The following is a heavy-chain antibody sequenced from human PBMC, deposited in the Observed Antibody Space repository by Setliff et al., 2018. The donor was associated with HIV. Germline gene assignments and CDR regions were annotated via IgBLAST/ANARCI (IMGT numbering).Heavy chain of an antibody. CDR1: GFTFSDHW. CDR3: ARSFKNGPVESDY. CDR2: INGDGSTT. D-gene: IGHD1-1*01. V-gene: IGHV3-74*01. J-gene: IGHJ4*02. Sequence: GGSLRLSCIASGFTFSDHWMHWVRQAPGKGPVWVARINGDGSTTNYADPVKGRFTISRDNAKNTLFLQMNSLRVDDTALYYCARSFKNGPVESDYWGQGTLVTVSS.